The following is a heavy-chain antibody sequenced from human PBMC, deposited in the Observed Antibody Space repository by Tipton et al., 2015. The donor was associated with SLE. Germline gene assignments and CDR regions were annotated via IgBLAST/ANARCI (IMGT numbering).Heavy chain of an antibody. D-gene: IGHD2-2*01. V-gene: IGHV3-21*03. CDR2: ISSSSNFI. CDR1: GFTFSHYR. Sequence: SLRLSCAASGFTFSHYRLAWVRQAPGKGLEWISSISSSSNFIYYADSLKGRFTISRDNAKNSLYLQMNSLRAEDTAVYYCASGEVVVMPGDTPYYYYHGMDVWGQGTPVTVSS. CDR3: ASGEVVVMPGDTPYYYYHGMDV. J-gene: IGHJ6*02.